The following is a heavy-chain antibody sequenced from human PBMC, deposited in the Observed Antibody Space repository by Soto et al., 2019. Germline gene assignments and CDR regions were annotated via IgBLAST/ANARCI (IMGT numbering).Heavy chain of an antibody. CDR1: GFTFSNYA. CDR2: VSSTGTSP. Sequence: GSLRLSCSASGFTFSNYAMSWVRQSPGKGLEWVSGVSSTGTSPYYAGSVQGRFTISRDNSKNMFYLQMKSLRAEDTAIYYCAKARPSGGYYYVEAFDVWGQGTMVTVSS. V-gene: IGHV3-23*01. D-gene: IGHD3-22*01. J-gene: IGHJ3*01. CDR3: AKARPSGGYYYVEAFDV.